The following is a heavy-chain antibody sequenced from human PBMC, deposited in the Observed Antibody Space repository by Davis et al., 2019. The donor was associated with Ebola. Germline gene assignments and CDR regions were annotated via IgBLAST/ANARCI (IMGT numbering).Heavy chain of an antibody. CDR1: GYTFTSYG. Sequence: ASVKVSCKASGYTFTSYGISWVRQAPGQGLEWMGWISAYNGNTNYAQKLQGRVTMTTDTSTSKAYIELRSLRSDDTAVYYCARDRGMITFGGVIDWGQGTLVTVSS. CDR3: ARDRGMITFGGVID. CDR2: ISAYNGNT. J-gene: IGHJ4*02. D-gene: IGHD3-16*02. V-gene: IGHV1-18*01.